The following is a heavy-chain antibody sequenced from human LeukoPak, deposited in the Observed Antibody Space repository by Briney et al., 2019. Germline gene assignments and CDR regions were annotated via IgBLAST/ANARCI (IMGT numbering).Heavy chain of an antibody. D-gene: IGHD4-17*01. CDR2: IKQDGTEK. V-gene: IGHV3-7*01. Sequence: AGSLRLSCVVSGFTFSSYWMSWVRQAPGKGLEWVANIKQDGTEKYYVDSVKGRFTISRDNAKNSLYLQMNSLRAEDTAVYYCAREPYGSLDYWGQGTLVTVSS. J-gene: IGHJ4*02. CDR3: AREPYGSLDY. CDR1: GFTFSSYW.